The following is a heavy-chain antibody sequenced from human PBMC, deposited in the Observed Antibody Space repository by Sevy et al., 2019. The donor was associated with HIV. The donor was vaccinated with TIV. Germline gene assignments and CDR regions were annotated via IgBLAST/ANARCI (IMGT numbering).Heavy chain of an antibody. CDR3: TPCGTKARGAKELLRRDYYYYGMDV. D-gene: IGHD1-26*01. Sequence: GGSLRLSCAASGFTFSNAWMSWVRQAPGKGLEWVGRIKSKTDGGTTDYAAPVKGRFTISRDDSKNTLYLQMNSLKTEDTAVYYCTPCGTKARGAKELLRRDYYYYGMDVWGQGTTVTVSS. CDR1: GFTFSNAW. CDR2: IKSKTDGGTT. V-gene: IGHV3-15*01. J-gene: IGHJ6*02.